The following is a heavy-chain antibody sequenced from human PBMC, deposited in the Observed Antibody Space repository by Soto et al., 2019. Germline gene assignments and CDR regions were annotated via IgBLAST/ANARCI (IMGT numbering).Heavy chain of an antibody. CDR2: MNPNSGNT. D-gene: IGHD3-3*01. CDR1: GYTFTSYD. Sequence: QVQLVQSGAEVKKPGASVKVSCKASGYTFTSYDINWVRQATGQGLEWVGWMNPNSGNTGYAQKFHGRVTMTRSTSISTVYMELSSLRSEDTAVYSCALGEDFWGGQMGFDYWGQGSLVTVSS. J-gene: IGHJ4*02. V-gene: IGHV1-8*01. CDR3: ALGEDFWGGQMGFDY.